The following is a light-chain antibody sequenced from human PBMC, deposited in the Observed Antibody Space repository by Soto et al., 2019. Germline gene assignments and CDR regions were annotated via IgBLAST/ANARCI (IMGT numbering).Light chain of an antibody. CDR1: QGIKNY. Sequence: DIQVTQRPSSLSASVGDRVTITCRASQGIKNYLAWYQQKPGETPKLLIYAASTLESGIPPRFSGSGSGTDFTLTINNLLPEDVATYYCQRYYNAPFTFGGGTKVEIK. V-gene: IGKV1-27*01. J-gene: IGKJ4*01. CDR3: QRYYNAPFT. CDR2: AAS.